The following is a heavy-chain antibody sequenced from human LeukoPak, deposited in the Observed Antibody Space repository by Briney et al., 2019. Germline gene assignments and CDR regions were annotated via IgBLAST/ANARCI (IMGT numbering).Heavy chain of an antibody. J-gene: IGHJ4*02. V-gene: IGHV1-8*01. CDR2: MNPNSGNT. CDR1: EYTFTNYD. CDR3: TRGPCNWGFDY. D-gene: IGHD7-27*01. Sequence: ASVKVSCKASEYTFTNYDFNWVRQATGQGLEWMGWMNPNSGNTGYALKFQGRVTMTRSTSISTAYMELSSLTSEDTAIYYCTRGPCNWGFDYWGQGTLVTVSS.